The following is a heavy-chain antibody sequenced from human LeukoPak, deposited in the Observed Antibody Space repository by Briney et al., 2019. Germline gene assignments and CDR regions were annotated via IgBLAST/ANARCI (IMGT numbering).Heavy chain of an antibody. CDR2: INPSGGST. Sequence: EASVKVSCKASGYTFTSYYMHWVRQAPGQGLEWMGIINPSGGSTSYAQKFQGRVTMTRDMSTSTVYMELSSLRSEDTAVYYCARVSIAVADWGWFDPWGQGTLVTVSS. D-gene: IGHD6-19*01. J-gene: IGHJ5*02. CDR1: GYTFTSYY. CDR3: ARVSIAVADWGWFDP. V-gene: IGHV1-46*01.